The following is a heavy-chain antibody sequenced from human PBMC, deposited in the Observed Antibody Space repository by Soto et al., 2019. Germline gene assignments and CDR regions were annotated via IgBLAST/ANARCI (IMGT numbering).Heavy chain of an antibody. Sequence: RASVKVSCKASGYTFTGYYMHWVRQAPGQGLEWMGWINPNSGGTNYAQKFQGWVTMTRDTSISTAYMELSRLRSDDTAVYYCAREENYDFWSGYYSYYGMDVWGQGTTVTVSS. D-gene: IGHD3-3*01. CDR1: GYTFTGYY. J-gene: IGHJ6*02. V-gene: IGHV1-2*04. CDR2: INPNSGGT. CDR3: AREENYDFWSGYYSYYGMDV.